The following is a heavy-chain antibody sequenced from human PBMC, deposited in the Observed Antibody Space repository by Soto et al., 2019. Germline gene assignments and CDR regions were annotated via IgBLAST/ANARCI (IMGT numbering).Heavy chain of an antibody. CDR3: AKERFGKLWLEDYGMDV. D-gene: IGHD3-10*01. CDR1: GFTFSSYG. V-gene: IGHV3-30*18. Sequence: PGGSLRLSCAASGFTFSSYGMHWVRQAPGKGLEWVALISYDGTNKYYADSVKGRFTISRDNFKNTLYLQMNSLRAEDTAVYYCAKERFGKLWLEDYGMDVWGQGNTVTVSS. CDR2: ISYDGTNK. J-gene: IGHJ6*02.